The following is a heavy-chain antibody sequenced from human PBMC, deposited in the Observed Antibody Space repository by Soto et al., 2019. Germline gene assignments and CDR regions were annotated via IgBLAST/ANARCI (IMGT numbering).Heavy chain of an antibody. CDR3: AQGYSYLDY. CDR2: ISYDGSNE. Sequence: QVQLVESGGGVVQPGRSLRLSCAASGFTFSSYGMHWVRQAPGKGLEWVAVISYDGSNEYYADSVKGRFTISRDNSKNTLYLQMNSLRGEETGVYYCAQGYSYLDYWGQGMLVTVSS. D-gene: IGHD5-18*01. V-gene: IGHV3-30*18. CDR1: GFTFSSYG. J-gene: IGHJ4*02.